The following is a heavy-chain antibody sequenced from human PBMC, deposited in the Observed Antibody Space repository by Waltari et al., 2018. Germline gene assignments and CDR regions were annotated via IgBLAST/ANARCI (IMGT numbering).Heavy chain of an antibody. CDR1: GGSISSGGYY. V-gene: IGHV4-31*03. D-gene: IGHD3-22*01. CDR2: IYYSGST. Sequence: QVQLQESGPGLVKPSQTLSLTCTVSGGSISSGGYYWSWIRQHPGKGLEWIGYIYYSGSTYYNPSLKSRVTISVDTAKNQFSLKLSSVTAADTAVYYCARGVRDSQRAFDIWGQGTMVTVSS. CDR3: ARGVRDSQRAFDI. J-gene: IGHJ3*02.